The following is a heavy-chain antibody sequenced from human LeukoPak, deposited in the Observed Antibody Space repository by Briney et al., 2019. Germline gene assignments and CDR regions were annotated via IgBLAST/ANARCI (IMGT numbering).Heavy chain of an antibody. CDR2: INSDGSNS. CDR3: ARDRYGSSVGGMDV. V-gene: IGHV3-74*01. Sequence: GGSLRLSCAASGFSFRSYWMHWVRQAPGKGLVWVSRINSDGSNSNFADSVKGRFTLSRDDAKSELYLQMNSLRAEDTALYYCARDRYGSSVGGMDVWGQGTTVTVSS. CDR1: GFSFRSYW. J-gene: IGHJ6*02. D-gene: IGHD6-6*01.